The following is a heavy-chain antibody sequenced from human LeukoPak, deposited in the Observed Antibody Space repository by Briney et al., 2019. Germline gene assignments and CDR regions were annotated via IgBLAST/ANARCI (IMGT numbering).Heavy chain of an antibody. J-gene: IGHJ4*02. CDR1: GFTFSNYG. CDR2: MSYDGTHK. CDR3: AKDFGYGDCFDY. D-gene: IGHD4-17*01. V-gene: IGHV3-30*18. Sequence: GGSLRLSCAASGFTFSNYGLHWVRQAPGKGLEWVAFMSYDGTHKYYADSARGRFIISRDNSKNTLFLQMNSLRTEDTAVYYCAKDFGYGDCFDYWGQGTVVTVSS.